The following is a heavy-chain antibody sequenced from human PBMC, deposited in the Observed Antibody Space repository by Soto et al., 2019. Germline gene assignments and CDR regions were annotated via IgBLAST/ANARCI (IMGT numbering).Heavy chain of an antibody. Sequence: GGSLRLSCAASGFTFSTYAMNCVRQAPGKGLEWVSAISGSGGSTYYADSVKGRFTISRDNSKNTLYLQMNSLRAEDTAVYYCAEITMIVASAYWGQGTLVTVSS. V-gene: IGHV3-23*01. D-gene: IGHD3-22*01. J-gene: IGHJ4*02. CDR2: ISGSGGST. CDR3: AEITMIVASAY. CDR1: GFTFSTYA.